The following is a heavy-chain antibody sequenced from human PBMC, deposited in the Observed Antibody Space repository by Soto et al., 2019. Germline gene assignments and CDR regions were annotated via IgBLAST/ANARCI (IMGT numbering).Heavy chain of an antibody. CDR1: GGSISSYY. D-gene: IGHD3-3*01. Sequence: SETLSLTCTVSGGSISSYYWSWFRQPPGKGLEWIGYIYYSGSTNYNPSLKSRVTISVDTSKNQFSLKLSSVTAADTAVYYCARRNDFWSGYYTGIGYYMDVWGKGTTVTVSS. CDR3: ARRNDFWSGYYTGIGYYMDV. J-gene: IGHJ6*03. CDR2: IYYSGST. V-gene: IGHV4-59*08.